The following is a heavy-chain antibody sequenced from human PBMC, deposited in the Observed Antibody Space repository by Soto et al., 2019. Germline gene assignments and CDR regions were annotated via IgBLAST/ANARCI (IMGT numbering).Heavy chain of an antibody. CDR1: GDSISTVDYF. CDR2: IYKSTTT. J-gene: IGHJ5*01. CDR3: ARGRYCLTGRCFPNWFDS. V-gene: IGHV4-30-4*01. Sequence: SETLSLTCSVSGDSISTVDYFWAWIRQPPGQALEYIGYIYKSTTTYYNPSFESRVAISLDTSKSQLSLNVTSVTAADTAVYFCARGRYCLTGRCFPNWFDSWGQGTLVTV. D-gene: IGHD2-15*01.